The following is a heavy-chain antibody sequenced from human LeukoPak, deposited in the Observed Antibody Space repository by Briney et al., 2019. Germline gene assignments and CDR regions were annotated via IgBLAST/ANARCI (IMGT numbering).Heavy chain of an antibody. Sequence: SETLSLTCTVSGGFISSYYWSWIRQPPGKGLEWIGYIYYSGSTNYNPSLKSRVTISVDTSKNQFSLKLSSVTAADTAVYYCARDDGDNDAFDIWGQGTMVTVSS. CDR3: ARDDGDNDAFDI. V-gene: IGHV4-59*01. J-gene: IGHJ3*02. D-gene: IGHD4-17*01. CDR1: GGFISSYY. CDR2: IYYSGST.